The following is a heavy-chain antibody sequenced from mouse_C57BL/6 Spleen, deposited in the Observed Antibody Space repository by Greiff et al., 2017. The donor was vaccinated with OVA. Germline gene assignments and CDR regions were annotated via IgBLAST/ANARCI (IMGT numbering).Heavy chain of an antibody. CDR3: ARDGNYYAMDY. CDR2: INYDGSST. V-gene: IGHV5-16*01. D-gene: IGHD2-1*01. J-gene: IGHJ4*01. CDR1: GFTFSDYY. Sequence: EVHLVESEGGLVQPGSSMKLSCTASGFTFSDYYMAWVRQVPEKGLEWVANINYDGSSTYYLDSLKSRFIISRDNAKNILYLQMSSLKSEDTATDYCARDGNYYAMDYWGQGTSVTVSS.